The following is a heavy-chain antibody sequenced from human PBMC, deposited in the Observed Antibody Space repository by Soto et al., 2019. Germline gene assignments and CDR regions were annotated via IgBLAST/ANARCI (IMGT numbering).Heavy chain of an antibody. CDR2: ISYYGSNK. CDR1: GFTFSSYA. D-gene: IGHD5-12*01. Sequence: GGSLRLSCAASGFTFSSYAIHWVRLAQGNGLEWVAVISYYGSNKYYADSVKGRFTISRDNSKNTLYLQMNSLRAEDTAVYYCARDRIVATIRDLWGQGTLVTVSS. V-gene: IGHV3-30-3*01. CDR3: ARDRIVATIRDL. J-gene: IGHJ5*02.